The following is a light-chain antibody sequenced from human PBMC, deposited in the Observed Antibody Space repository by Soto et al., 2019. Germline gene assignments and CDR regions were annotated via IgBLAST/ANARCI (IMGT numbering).Light chain of an antibody. J-gene: IGKJ1*01. V-gene: IGKV1-5*03. CDR2: KAS. Sequence: DIPMTQSPSTLSGSVGDRVTITCRASQTISSWLAWYQQKPGKAPKLLIYKASTLKSGVPSRFSGSGSGTEFTLTISSLHPDDFANYYCQHYNSYSEAFGQGTKVELK. CDR1: QTISSW. CDR3: QHYNSYSEA.